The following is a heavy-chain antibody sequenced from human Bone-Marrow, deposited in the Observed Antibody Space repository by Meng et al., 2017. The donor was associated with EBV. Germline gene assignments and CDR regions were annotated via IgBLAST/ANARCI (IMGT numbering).Heavy chain of an antibody. CDR3: ARQYCSNTNPRINWFDP. Sequence: EPCQDLVIPPEPLSSTVLSLGGPRISRIYYCGWTRHPPVKGLEWIGSIYYSVSTYYNPPLKSPVTISVDTSKNQFSLNLTSVTAADTAVYYCARQYCSNTNPRINWFDPWGQGTLVTVSS. D-gene: IGHD2-2*01. CDR1: GGPRISRIYY. CDR2: IYYSVST. J-gene: IGHJ5*02. V-gene: IGHV4-39*01.